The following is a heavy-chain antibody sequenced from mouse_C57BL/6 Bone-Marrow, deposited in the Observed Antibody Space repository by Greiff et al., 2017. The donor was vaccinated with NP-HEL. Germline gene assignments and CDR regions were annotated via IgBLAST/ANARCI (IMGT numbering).Heavy chain of an antibody. J-gene: IGHJ2*01. D-gene: IGHD2-12*01. CDR3: AREGVTTWYFDY. V-gene: IGHV1-69*01. Sequence: QVQLQQPGAELVMPGASVKLSCKASGYTFTSYWMHWVKQRPGQGLEWIGEIDPSDSYTNYNQKFKGKSTLTVDKSSSTAYMQLSSLTSEDSAVYYCAREGVTTWYFDYWGQGTTLTVSS. CDR1: GYTFTSYW. CDR2: IDPSDSYT.